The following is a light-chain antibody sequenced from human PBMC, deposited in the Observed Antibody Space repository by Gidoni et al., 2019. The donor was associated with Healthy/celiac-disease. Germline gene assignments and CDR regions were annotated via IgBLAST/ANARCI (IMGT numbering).Light chain of an antibody. CDR2: AAS. J-gene: IGKJ2*01. CDR3: QQSYSTPGVT. Sequence: DIQMTQSPSSLSASVGDRVTIPCRASQSISSYLNWYQQKPGKAPKLLIYAASSLQSGVASRFSGSGSGTDFTLTISSLQPEDFATYYCQQSYSTPGVTFGQGTKLEIK. V-gene: IGKV1-39*01. CDR1: QSISSY.